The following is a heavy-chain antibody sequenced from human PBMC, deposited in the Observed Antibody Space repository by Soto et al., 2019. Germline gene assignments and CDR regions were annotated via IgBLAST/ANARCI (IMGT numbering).Heavy chain of an antibody. CDR3: AKDRGYSYGYDYFDY. D-gene: IGHD5-18*01. J-gene: IGHJ4*02. V-gene: IGHV3-23*01. CDR2: ISGSGGST. CDR1: GFTLSSYA. Sequence: GGSLRLSCAASGFTLSSYAMSWVRQAPGKGLEWVSAISGSGGSTYYADSVKGRFTISRDNSKNTLYLQMNSLRAEDTAVYYCAKDRGYSYGYDYFDYWGQGTLVTVSS.